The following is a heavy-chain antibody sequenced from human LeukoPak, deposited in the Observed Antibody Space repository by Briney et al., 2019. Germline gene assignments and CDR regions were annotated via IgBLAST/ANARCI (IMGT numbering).Heavy chain of an antibody. CDR3: ARDHCSSASCHTYYGMDL. D-gene: IGHD2-2*02. CDR1: GFPFSSYW. Sequence: PGGSLRLSCAASGFPFSSYWMNWVRQTPGRGLEWVANIQQDGSEKNYVDSVKGRFTISRDNAKNSLYLQMNSLRAEDTAIYYCARDHCSSASCHTYYGMDLWGQGTTVTVSS. CDR2: IQQDGSEK. V-gene: IGHV3-7*01. J-gene: IGHJ6*02.